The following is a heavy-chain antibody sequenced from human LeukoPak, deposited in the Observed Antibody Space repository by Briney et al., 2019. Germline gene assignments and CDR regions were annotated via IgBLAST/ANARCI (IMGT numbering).Heavy chain of an antibody. CDR1: GFSRSTSGMC. CDR3: ARIQAYGGNSEGYYFNY. J-gene: IGHJ4*02. Sequence: ESGPTLVNPTQTLTVTCSFSGFSRSTSGMCVSWIRQPPGKALEWLALIDWDDDKFYSTSLKTRLTISKDTSKNQVVLTMTNMDPVDTATYYCARIQAYGGNSEGYYFNYWGQGTLVTVSS. V-gene: IGHV2-70*01. D-gene: IGHD4-23*01. CDR2: IDWDDDK.